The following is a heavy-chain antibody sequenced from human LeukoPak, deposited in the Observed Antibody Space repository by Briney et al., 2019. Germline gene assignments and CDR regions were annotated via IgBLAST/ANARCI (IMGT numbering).Heavy chain of an antibody. CDR2: IYSGGTT. CDR1: GFTVSSNY. V-gene: IGHV3-53*01. J-gene: IGHJ4*02. Sequence: PGGSLRLSCATSGFTVSSNYVSWVRQAPGKGLEWVSVIYSGGTTYYADSVKGRFTVSRDNSKNTLYLQMNSLRAEDTAVYYCASRPVDTTMIYYFDYWGPGTLVTVSS. CDR3: ASRPVDTTMIYYFDY. D-gene: IGHD5-18*01.